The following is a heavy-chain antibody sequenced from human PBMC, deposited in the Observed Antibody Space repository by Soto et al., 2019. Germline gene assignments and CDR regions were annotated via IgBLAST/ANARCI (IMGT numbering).Heavy chain of an antibody. CDR2: INPNSGGT. D-gene: IGHD5-12*01. Sequence: ASVKVSCKASGYTFTGYYMHWVRQAPGQGLEWMGWINPNSGGTNYAQKFQGRVTMTRDTSISTAYMELSRLRSDDTAVYYCARDRRRDGYNFAYWGHGTLVTVSS. CDR1: GYTFTGYY. J-gene: IGHJ4*01. CDR3: ARDRRRDGYNFAY. V-gene: IGHV1-2*02.